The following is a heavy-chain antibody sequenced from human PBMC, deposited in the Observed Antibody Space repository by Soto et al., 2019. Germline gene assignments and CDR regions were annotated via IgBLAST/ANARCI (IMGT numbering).Heavy chain of an antibody. CDR1: GFTFSSYA. J-gene: IGHJ5*02. V-gene: IGHV3-30-3*01. CDR2: ISYDGSNK. Sequence: GGSLRLSCAASGFTFSSYAMHWVRQAPGKGLEWVAVISYDGSNKYYADSVKGRFTISRDNSKNTLYLQMNSLRAEDTAVYYCASCRFGELSGWFDPWGQGTLVTVSS. D-gene: IGHD3-10*01. CDR3: ASCRFGELSGWFDP.